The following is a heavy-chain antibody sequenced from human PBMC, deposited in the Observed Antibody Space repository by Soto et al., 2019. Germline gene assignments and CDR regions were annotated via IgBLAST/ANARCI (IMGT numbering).Heavy chain of an antibody. D-gene: IGHD3-22*01. CDR2: ISAYNGNT. Sequence: ASVKVSCNASGYTFTSYAISWVRQAPGEGLEWMGWISAYNGNTNYAQKLQGRVTMTTDTSTSTAYMELRSLRSDDTAVYYCARDKTYYYDSSGPGDFDIWGQGTMVTVSS. V-gene: IGHV1-18*01. J-gene: IGHJ3*02. CDR3: ARDKTYYYDSSGPGDFDI. CDR1: GYTFTSYA.